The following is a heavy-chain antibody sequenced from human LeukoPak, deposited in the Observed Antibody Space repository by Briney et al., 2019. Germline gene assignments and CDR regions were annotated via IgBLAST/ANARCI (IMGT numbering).Heavy chain of an antibody. D-gene: IGHD3-22*01. CDR1: GFTFDDYA. CDR2: ISWNSGSI. CDR3: AKDQTMTPN. J-gene: IGHJ1*01. V-gene: IGHV3-9*01. Sequence: GGSLRLSCAASGFTFDDYAMHWVRQAPGKGLEWVSGISWNSGSIGYADSVKGRFTISRDNAKNSLYLQMNSLRAEDTAVYYCAKDQTMTPNWGQGTLVTVSS.